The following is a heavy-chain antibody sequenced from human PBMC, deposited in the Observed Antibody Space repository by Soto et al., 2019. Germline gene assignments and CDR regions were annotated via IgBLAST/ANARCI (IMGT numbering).Heavy chain of an antibody. Sequence: RSETLSLTCHVSNGSLNFYYWSWLRQPPGKQLEWIGNIYYRGTTNYNPSLQGRVTMSIDTSKNQFSLMLTSVTAADTAVYYCTRVATAVPSWGRGVLVTVSS. J-gene: IGHJ5*02. V-gene: IGHV4-59*12. CDR3: TRVATAVPS. CDR1: NGSLNFYY. CDR2: IYYRGTT. D-gene: IGHD5-18*01.